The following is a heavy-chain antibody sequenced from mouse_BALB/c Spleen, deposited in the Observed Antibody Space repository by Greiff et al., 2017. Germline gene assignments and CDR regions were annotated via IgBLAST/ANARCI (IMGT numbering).Heavy chain of an antibody. V-gene: IGHV1-80*01. CDR1: GYAFSSYW. J-gene: IGHJ4*01. Sequence: VQLQQSGAELVRPGSSVKISCKASGYAFSSYWMNWVKQRPGQGLEWIGQIYPGDGDTNYNGKFKGKATLTADKSSSAAYMQLSGLTSEDSAVYFCARWGTMDYWGQGTSVTVSS. CDR2: IYPGDGDT. CDR3: ARWGTMDY. D-gene: IGHD3-3*01.